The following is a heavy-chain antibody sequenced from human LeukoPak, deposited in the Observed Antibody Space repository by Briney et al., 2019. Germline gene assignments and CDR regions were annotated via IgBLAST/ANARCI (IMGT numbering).Heavy chain of an antibody. CDR1: GFTFSSYS. Sequence: GGSLRLSCAASGFTFSSYSMNWVRQAPGKGLEWVSSISSSSRSTYYADSVKGRFTISRDNAKNSLYLQMNSLRAEDTAVYYCASDDYGGNAIIPWGQRTLVTVSS. CDR2: ISSSSRST. J-gene: IGHJ5*02. CDR3: ASDDYGGNAIIP. V-gene: IGHV3-21*01. D-gene: IGHD4-23*01.